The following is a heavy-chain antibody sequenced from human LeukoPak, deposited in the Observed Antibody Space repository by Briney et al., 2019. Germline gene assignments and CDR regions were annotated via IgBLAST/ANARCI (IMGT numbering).Heavy chain of an antibody. CDR2: INGGNGNT. V-gene: IGHV1-3*01. J-gene: IGHJ6*03. CDR3: AKDKWVTTDAMDV. Sequence: ASVKVSCKASGYTFTSYVIHWVRQAPGHSLEWMGWINGGNGNTRYSQTFQGRVTLTRDTSANTAYMELSSLRSEDTAVYYCAKDKWVTTDAMDVWGRGTTVTVSS. D-gene: IGHD4-17*01. CDR1: GYTFTSYV.